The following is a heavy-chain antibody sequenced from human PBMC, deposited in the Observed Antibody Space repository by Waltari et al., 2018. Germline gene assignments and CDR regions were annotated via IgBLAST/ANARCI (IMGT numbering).Heavy chain of an antibody. CDR1: GFTFRSYA. CDR3: AKAGGSWIRLAGLSEY. D-gene: IGHD2-15*01. CDR2: ISANGGVT. Sequence: EVQLLESGGGLVQPGGSLRLSCAAPGFTFRSYAMTWVRQAPGKGLEWVSAISANGGVTYYADSVKGRFTISRDNSKNTLYLQMDSLRADDTAVYYCAKAGGSWIRLAGLSEYWGQGTLVTVSS. V-gene: IGHV3-23*01. J-gene: IGHJ4*02.